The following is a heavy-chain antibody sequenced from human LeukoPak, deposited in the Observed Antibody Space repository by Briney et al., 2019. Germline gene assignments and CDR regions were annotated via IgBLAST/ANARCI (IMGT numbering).Heavy chain of an antibody. CDR3: ARSGEVLLWFGDDY. V-gene: IGHV3-21*01. CDR1: GFTFSSYS. Sequence: NPGGSLRLSCAASGFTFSSYSMNWVRQAPGKGLEWVSSISSSSSYIYYADSVKGRFTISRDNAQNSLYLQMNSLRAEDTAVYYCARSGEVLLWFGDDYWGQGTLVTVSS. D-gene: IGHD3-10*01. CDR2: ISSSSSYI. J-gene: IGHJ4*02.